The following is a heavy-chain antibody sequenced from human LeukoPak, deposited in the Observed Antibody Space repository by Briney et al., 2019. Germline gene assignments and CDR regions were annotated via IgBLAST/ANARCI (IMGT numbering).Heavy chain of an antibody. V-gene: IGHV1-24*01. CDR3: ATPGDITMVRGVHPFDY. CDR2: FDPEDGET. J-gene: IGHJ4*02. Sequence: ASVKVSCKVSGYTLTELSMHWVRQAPGKGLEWMGGFDPEDGETIYAQKFQGRVTMTEDTSTDTAYMELSSLRSEDTAVYYCATPGDITMVRGVHPFDYWGQGTLVTVSS. D-gene: IGHD3-10*01. CDR1: GYTLTELS.